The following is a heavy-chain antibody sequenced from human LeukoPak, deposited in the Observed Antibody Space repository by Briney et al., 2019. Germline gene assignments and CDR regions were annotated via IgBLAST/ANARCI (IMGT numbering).Heavy chain of an antibody. Sequence: GGSLRLSCAASGFTFSSYAMHWVRQAPGKGLEWVAVISYDGSNKYYADSVKGRFTISRDNSKNTLYLQMNSLRAEDTAVYYFARGSSYSSGWYYFDYWGQGTLVTVSS. V-gene: IGHV3-30-3*01. CDR1: GFTFSSYA. CDR3: ARGSSYSSGWYYFDY. CDR2: ISYDGSNK. D-gene: IGHD6-19*01. J-gene: IGHJ4*02.